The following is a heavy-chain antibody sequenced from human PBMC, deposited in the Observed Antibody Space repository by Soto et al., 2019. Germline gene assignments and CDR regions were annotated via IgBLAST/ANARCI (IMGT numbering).Heavy chain of an antibody. J-gene: IGHJ4*02. CDR3: ATSGSKPRFDF. CDR2: VHSAGTT. V-gene: IGHV3-66*01. Sequence: EVQLVESGGGLVQPGGSLRLSCVASGFTFINNYMMWVRQAPGKGLEWVSLVHSAGTTYYTDSVKGRFSSSRDNSKNTVYLQMNSLGAEDTAVYYCATSGSKPRFDFWGQGTLVTVSS. D-gene: IGHD1-26*01. CDR1: GFTFINNY.